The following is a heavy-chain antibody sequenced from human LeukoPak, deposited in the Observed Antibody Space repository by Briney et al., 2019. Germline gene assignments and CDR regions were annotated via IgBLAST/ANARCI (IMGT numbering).Heavy chain of an antibody. J-gene: IGHJ4*02. Sequence: GASVKVSCKASGGTFSSYAISWVRQAPGQGLEWMGWMNPNSANADYAQKFQGRVTITRNTSISTAYMELSSLRFEDTAVYYCARRRVGTHFDYWGQGTLVTVSS. CDR1: GGTFSSYA. D-gene: IGHD1-14*01. CDR3: ARRRVGTHFDY. V-gene: IGHV1-8*03. CDR2: MNPNSANA.